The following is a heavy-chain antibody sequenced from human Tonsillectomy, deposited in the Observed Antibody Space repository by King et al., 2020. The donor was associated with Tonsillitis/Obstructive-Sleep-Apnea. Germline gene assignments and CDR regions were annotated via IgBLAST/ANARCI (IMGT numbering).Heavy chain of an antibody. Sequence: QLVQSGAEVKKPGESLKISCKGSGYSFTSYWIGWVRQMPGKGLEWMGIIYPGDSDTRYSPSFQGQVTISADKSISTAYLQWSSLKASDTAMYYCARQGTIAAAGTYYYGMDVWGQGTTVTVSS. CDR1: GYSFTSYW. J-gene: IGHJ6*02. CDR3: ARQGTIAAAGTYYYGMDV. CDR2: IYPGDSDT. V-gene: IGHV5-51*01. D-gene: IGHD6-13*01.